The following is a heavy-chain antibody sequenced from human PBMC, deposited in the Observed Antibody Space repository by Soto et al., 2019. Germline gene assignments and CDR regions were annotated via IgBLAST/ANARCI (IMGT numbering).Heavy chain of an antibody. CDR1: GFTFSSYW. CDR3: ARVVAGTPLDS. V-gene: IGHV3-74*01. Sequence: EVQLVESGGGLVQPGGSLRLSCAASGFTFSSYWMHWVRQAPGKGLVWVSRINSDGSSTDYADSVKGRFTISRDNAKNTLYLQMNSLRAEDTGVYYCARVVAGTPLDSWGQGTLVTVSS. J-gene: IGHJ4*02. D-gene: IGHD6-19*01. CDR2: INSDGSST.